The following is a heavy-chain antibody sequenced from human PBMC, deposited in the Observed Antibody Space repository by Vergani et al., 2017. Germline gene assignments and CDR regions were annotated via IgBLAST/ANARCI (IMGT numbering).Heavy chain of an antibody. CDR3: ARQIAVAGTIWFDP. CDR2: INHSGST. D-gene: IGHD6-19*01. Sequence: QLQLQESGPGLVKPSETLSLTCTVSGGSFSGYYWSWIRQPPGKGLEWIGEINHSGSTNYNPSLKSRVTISVDTSKNQFSLKLSSVTAADTAVYYCARQIAVAGTIWFDPWGQGTLVTVSS. J-gene: IGHJ5*02. CDR1: GGSFSGYY. V-gene: IGHV4-34*01.